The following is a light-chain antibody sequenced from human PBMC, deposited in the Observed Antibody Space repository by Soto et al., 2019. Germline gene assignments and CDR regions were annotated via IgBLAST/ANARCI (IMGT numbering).Light chain of an antibody. CDR3: GAWDSTLRGGV. CDR2: DNN. V-gene: IGLV1-51*01. Sequence: QSVLTQPPSVSAAPGQKVTISCSGSSSNIGGNSVSWYQQFPGTAPKLLIYDNNKRPSGIPDRFSGSKSGTSATLGIAGLQTGDEADYYCGAWDSTLRGGVFGAGTKVTVL. CDR1: SSNIGGNS. J-gene: IGLJ1*01.